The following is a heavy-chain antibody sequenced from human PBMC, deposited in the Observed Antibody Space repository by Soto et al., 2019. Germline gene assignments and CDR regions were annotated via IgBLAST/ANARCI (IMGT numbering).Heavy chain of an antibody. J-gene: IGHJ4*02. CDR2: INPNSGGT. CDR1: GYTFTGYY. D-gene: IGHD5-18*01. Sequence: ASVKVSCKASGYTFTGYYMHWVRQAPGQGLEWMGWINPNSGGTNYAQKFQDWVTMTRDTSISTAYMELSRLRSDDTAVYYCARASRDTAMVYFDYWGQGTLVTVSS. CDR3: ARASRDTAMVYFDY. V-gene: IGHV1-2*04.